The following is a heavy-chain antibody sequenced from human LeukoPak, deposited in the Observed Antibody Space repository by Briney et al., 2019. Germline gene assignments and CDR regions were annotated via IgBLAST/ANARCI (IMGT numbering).Heavy chain of an antibody. CDR1: GYTLTELS. V-gene: IGHV1-24*01. D-gene: IGHD6-13*01. CDR3: ATDEDSSSRYFRPPKFDY. CDR2: FDPEDGET. J-gene: IGHJ4*02. Sequence: ASVKVSCKVSGYTLTELSMHWVRQAPGKGLEWMGGFDPEDGETIYAQKFQGRVTMTEDTSTDTAYMELSSLRSEDTAVYYCATDEDSSSRYFRPPKFDYWGQGTLVTVSS.